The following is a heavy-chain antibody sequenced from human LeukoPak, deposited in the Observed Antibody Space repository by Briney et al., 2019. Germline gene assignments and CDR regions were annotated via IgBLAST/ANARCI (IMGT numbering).Heavy chain of an antibody. CDR3: AREEAFDI. CDR2: SYYSGST. V-gene: IGHV4-59*12. CDR1: GVSISSYY. Sequence: PSETLSLTCTVSGVSISSYYWSWIRQPPGKGLEWIGYSYYSGSTNYNPSLKSRVTISVDTSKNQFSLKLSSVTAADTAVYYCAREEAFDIWGQGTMVTVSS. J-gene: IGHJ3*02.